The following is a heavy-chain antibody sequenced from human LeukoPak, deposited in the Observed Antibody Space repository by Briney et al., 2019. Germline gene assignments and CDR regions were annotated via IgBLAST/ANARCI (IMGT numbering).Heavy chain of an antibody. D-gene: IGHD1-26*01. V-gene: IGHV4-4*02. CDR3: AKEIVGAPTPGAY. J-gene: IGHJ4*02. Sequence: PSETLSLTCTVSLDSTTSNWWSWVRQPPGKGLEWIGEVHKSGSTNYYPSLQSRVTISIDKSKNQIALELTSVTAADTAVYYCAKEIVGAPTPGAYWGQGILVTVSS. CDR1: LDSTTSNW. CDR2: VHKSGST.